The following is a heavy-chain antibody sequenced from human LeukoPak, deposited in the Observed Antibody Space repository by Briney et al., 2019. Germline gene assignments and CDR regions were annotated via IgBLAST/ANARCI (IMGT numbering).Heavy chain of an antibody. CDR1: GFTFSNYG. J-gene: IGHJ5*02. Sequence: GGSLRLSCAASGFTFSNYGMHWVRQAPGKGLEWVALISDDGSKKYYADSVKGRFTISRDNSKIMLYLQMNSLRAENTAVYYCAKDEGHSGSFGGHNWFDPWGQGTPVTVSS. D-gene: IGHD1-26*01. V-gene: IGHV3-30*18. CDR2: ISDDGSKK. CDR3: AKDEGHSGSFGGHNWFDP.